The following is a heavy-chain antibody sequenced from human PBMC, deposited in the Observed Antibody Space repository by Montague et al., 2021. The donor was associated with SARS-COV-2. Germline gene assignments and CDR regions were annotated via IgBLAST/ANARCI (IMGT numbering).Heavy chain of an antibody. CDR3: AKDSYYYGLGYGMDV. D-gene: IGHD3-10*01. Sequence: SLSLSLSASGFTFSNSAMNWVRQAPGKGLEWVSGSSGSDGGTHYADSVKGRFTISRDNSKNVLYLQMNSLRAEDTALYYCAKDSYYYGLGYGMDVWGQGATVTV. J-gene: IGHJ6*02. V-gene: IGHV3-23*01. CDR2: SSGSDGGT. CDR1: GFTFSNSA.